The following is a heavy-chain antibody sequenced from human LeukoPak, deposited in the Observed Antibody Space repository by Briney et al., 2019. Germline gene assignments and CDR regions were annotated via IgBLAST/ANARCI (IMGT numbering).Heavy chain of an antibody. CDR3: ARDGRTAMVLTDY. D-gene: IGHD5-18*01. Sequence: GGCLRLSCAASGFTFSSYSMNWVRQAPGKGLEWVSSISSSSSYIYYADSVKGRFTISRDNAKNSLYLQMNSLRAEDTAVYYCARDGRTAMVLTDYWGQETLVTVSS. CDR1: GFTFSSYS. J-gene: IGHJ4*02. V-gene: IGHV3-21*01. CDR2: ISSSSSYI.